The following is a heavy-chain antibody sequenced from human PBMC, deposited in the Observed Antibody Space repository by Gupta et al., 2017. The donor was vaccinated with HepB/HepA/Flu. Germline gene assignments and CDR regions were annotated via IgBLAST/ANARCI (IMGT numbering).Heavy chain of an antibody. V-gene: IGHV3-30-3*01. CDR2: ISYDGRNT. J-gene: IGHJ6*02. CDR3: ARDYGQWLGGNYDGMDG. CDR1: TFRRYA. D-gene: IGHD6-19*01. Sequence: TFRRYAMHWVRQAPGKGLEWVAVISYDGRNTYYAASVKGRFPISSDNSKNTLYLQMNSLRAEDTAVYYWARDYGQWLGGNYDGMDGGGQGTTGTV.